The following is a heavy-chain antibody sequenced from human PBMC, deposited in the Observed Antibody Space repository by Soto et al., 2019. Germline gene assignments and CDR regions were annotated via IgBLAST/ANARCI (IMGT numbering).Heavy chain of an antibody. CDR2: IWYAGSTT. Sequence: QVQLEESGGGAVQPGTSLRLSCAASGFTVNTFGMHWVRPAPGKGLAWVAVIWYAGSTTYYSESVKGRFNISRDKSKNTLYLQMSSLRAEDQAVYYCARAEAPSERGFSGFDQWGQGTLVTVSS. J-gene: IGHJ4*02. CDR1: GFTVNTFG. CDR3: ARAEAPSERGFSGFDQ. D-gene: IGHD5-12*01. V-gene: IGHV3-33*01.